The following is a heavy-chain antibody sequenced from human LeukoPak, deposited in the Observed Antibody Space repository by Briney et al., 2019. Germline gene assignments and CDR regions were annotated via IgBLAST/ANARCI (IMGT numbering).Heavy chain of an antibody. Sequence: SETLSLTCTVSGGSISSYYWSWIRQPPGKGLERIGYIYYSGSTNYNPSLKSRVTISVDTSKNQFSLKLSSVTAADTAVYYCARAYGSGSYYNLYYYYMDVWGKGTTVTISS. V-gene: IGHV4-59*01. CDR1: GGSISSYY. J-gene: IGHJ6*03. CDR2: IYYSGST. CDR3: ARAYGSGSYYNLYYYYMDV. D-gene: IGHD3-10*01.